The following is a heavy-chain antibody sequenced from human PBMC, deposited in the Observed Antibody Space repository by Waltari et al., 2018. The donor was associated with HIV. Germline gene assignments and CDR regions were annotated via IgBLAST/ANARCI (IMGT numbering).Heavy chain of an antibody. CDR2: MYHSGST. Sequence: QVQLQESGPGLVKPSETLSLPCAVPGGSISSYTWWSWVRQTPGKGLEWIGEMYHSGSTNYNPSLRSRVTIVVDKSKNQFSLKVTSVTAADTAVYYCARVLTGDYGSSRYDPWGQGTLVTVSS. J-gene: IGHJ5*02. D-gene: IGHD4-17*01. V-gene: IGHV4-4*02. CDR1: GGSISSYTW. CDR3: ARVLTGDYGSSRYDP.